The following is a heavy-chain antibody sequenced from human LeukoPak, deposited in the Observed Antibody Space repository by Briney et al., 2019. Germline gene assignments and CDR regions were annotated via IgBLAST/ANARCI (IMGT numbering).Heavy chain of an antibody. D-gene: IGHD2-2*01. CDR1: GFTFSSYS. Sequence: GGSLRLSCAASGFTFSSYSMNWVRQAPGKGLEWVAVIWYDGSNKYYADSVKGRFTISRDNSKNTLYLQMNSLRAEDTAVYYCARDQGYCSSTSCRYGMDVWGQGTTVTVSS. J-gene: IGHJ6*02. V-gene: IGHV3-33*08. CDR2: IWYDGSNK. CDR3: ARDQGYCSSTSCRYGMDV.